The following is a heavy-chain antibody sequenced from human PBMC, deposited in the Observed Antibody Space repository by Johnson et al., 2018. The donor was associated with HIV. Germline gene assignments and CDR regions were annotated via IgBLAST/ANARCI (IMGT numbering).Heavy chain of an antibody. J-gene: IGHJ3*02. D-gene: IGHD1-26*01. CDR2: ISSNGVGT. Sequence: QLVESGGGLVQPGGSLRLSCAASGFTFSSYAMHWVRQAPGKGLEYVSAISSNGVGTYYANSVKGRFTISRDNSKNTLHLQMGSLRTEDMAVYYFARTGRWELLPDAFDIWSQGTMVTVSS. V-gene: IGHV3-64*01. CDR3: ARTGRWELLPDAFDI. CDR1: GFTFSSYA.